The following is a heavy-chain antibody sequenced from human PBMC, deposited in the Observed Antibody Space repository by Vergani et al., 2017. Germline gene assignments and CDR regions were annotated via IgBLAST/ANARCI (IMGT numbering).Heavy chain of an antibody. Sequence: LEESGGGSVKPGGSLRLSCAASGFTFSDHYMSWIRQAPGKGLEWVSHISPVASTVSYTDSVTGRFTVSRDNDKNSLTLDMTTLSVEDTAVYYCAKKPGISTTRHYYAMDVWGQGTTVTVS. CDR3: AKKPGISTTRHYYAMDV. V-gene: IGHV3-11*04. J-gene: IGHJ6*02. CDR1: GFTFSDHY. CDR2: ISPVASTV. D-gene: IGHD1-1*01.